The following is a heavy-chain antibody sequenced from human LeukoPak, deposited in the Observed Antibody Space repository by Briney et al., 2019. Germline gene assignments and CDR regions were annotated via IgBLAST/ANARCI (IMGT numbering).Heavy chain of an antibody. V-gene: IGHV3-23*01. J-gene: IGHJ4*02. CDR2: ISGSGGST. Sequence: GGSLRLSCAASGLTVSSNYMSWVRQAPGKGLEWVSAISGSGGSTYYADSVKGRFTISRDNSKNTLYLQMNSLRAEDTAVYYCAKLSIVVVPAASPDYWGQGTLVTVSS. CDR1: GLTVSSNY. D-gene: IGHD2-2*01. CDR3: AKLSIVVVPAASPDY.